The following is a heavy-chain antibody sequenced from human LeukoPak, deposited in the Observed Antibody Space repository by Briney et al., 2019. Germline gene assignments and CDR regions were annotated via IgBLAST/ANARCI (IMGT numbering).Heavy chain of an antibody. CDR2: INIDGSTS. D-gene: IGHD5-12*01. CDR1: GFTFSSYW. J-gene: IGHJ4*02. Sequence: GGSLRLSCAASGFTFSSYWMHWVRQAPGKGLVWVSRINIDGSTSNYADSVKGRFTISRDNAKNAVYLQMSSLRVEDTTVYYCARASALATPPFAYWGQGTLVTVSS. CDR3: ARASALATPPFAY. V-gene: IGHV3-74*01.